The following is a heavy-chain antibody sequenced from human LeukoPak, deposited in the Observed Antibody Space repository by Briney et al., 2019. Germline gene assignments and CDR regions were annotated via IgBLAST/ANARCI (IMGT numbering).Heavy chain of an antibody. J-gene: IGHJ4*02. CDR2: IRGTGTTT. CDR1: GFTFSDHA. V-gene: IGHV3-23*01. D-gene: IGHD6-19*01. CDR3: AKVSWLGTLPSYHFDS. Sequence: GGSLRLSCAASGFTFSDHALSWVRQAPGKGLEWVSAIRGTGTTTFYAASVKGRFTISRDNSKNTADLQMNSLRAEDTAVYYCAKVSWLGTLPSYHFDSWGQGTQVTVSS.